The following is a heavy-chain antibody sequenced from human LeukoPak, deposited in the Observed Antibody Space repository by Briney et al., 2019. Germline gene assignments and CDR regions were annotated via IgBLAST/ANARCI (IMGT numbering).Heavy chain of an antibody. J-gene: IGHJ4*02. CDR1: GFTFSSYG. CDR2: TRGSGGST. Sequence: PGGSLRLSCAASGFTFSSYGMSWVRQAPGKGLEWVSATRGSGGSTYYADPVKGRFTISRDNSKNTLYLQMNSLRAEDTAVYYCATYRQVLLPFDSWGQGTLVTVSS. D-gene: IGHD2-8*02. CDR3: ATYRQVLLPFDS. V-gene: IGHV3-23*01.